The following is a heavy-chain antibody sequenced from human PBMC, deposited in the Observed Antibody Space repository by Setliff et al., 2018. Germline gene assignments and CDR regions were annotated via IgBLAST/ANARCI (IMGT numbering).Heavy chain of an antibody. Sequence: GGSLRLSCGASGFIFNTYGMHWVRQAPGKGLEWVAFTWYDGINKYYADSVKGRFTISRDNSKNTLYLQMNSLRVDDTAVYYCAKELSMAYGNDWGLGTLVTVSS. CDR3: AKELSMAYGND. V-gene: IGHV3-30*02. D-gene: IGHD1-1*01. J-gene: IGHJ4*02. CDR1: GFIFNTYG. CDR2: TWYDGINK.